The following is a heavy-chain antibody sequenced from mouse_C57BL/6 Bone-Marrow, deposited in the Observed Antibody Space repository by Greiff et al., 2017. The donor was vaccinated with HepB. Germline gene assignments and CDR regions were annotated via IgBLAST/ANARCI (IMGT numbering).Heavy chain of an antibody. Sequence: DVQLVESGGGLVQSGRSLRLSCATSGFTFSDFYMEWVRQAPGKGLEWIAASRNKANDYTTEYSASVKGRFIVSRDTSQSILYLQMNALRAEDTAIYYCARDASTGTYWYFDVWGTGTTVTVSS. CDR3: ARDASTGTYWYFDV. CDR1: GFTFSDFY. D-gene: IGHD4-1*02. J-gene: IGHJ1*03. CDR2: SRNKANDYTT. V-gene: IGHV7-1*01.